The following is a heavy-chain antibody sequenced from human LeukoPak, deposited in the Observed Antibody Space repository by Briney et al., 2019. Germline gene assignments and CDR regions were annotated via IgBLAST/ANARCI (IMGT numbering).Heavy chain of an antibody. J-gene: IGHJ6*03. D-gene: IGHD5-24*01. CDR1: GGSIGSGNFY. Sequence: SETLSLTCTVSGGSIGSGNFYWNWIRQHPGRGLERIGYIYDAGITYYNPSLKSRVTISADTSKKQFSLNLRSVTAADTAVYRCARGRDDYNDAPPPYYYYMDVWGKGTTVTVS. CDR2: IYDAGIT. CDR3: ARGRDDYNDAPPPYYYYMDV. V-gene: IGHV4-31*03.